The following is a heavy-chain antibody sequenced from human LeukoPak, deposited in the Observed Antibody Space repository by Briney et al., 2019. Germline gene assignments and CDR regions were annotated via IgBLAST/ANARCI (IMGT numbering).Heavy chain of an antibody. CDR1: GFTVSSNY. CDR3: ARESYDYVWGSYRYVGQELNFDY. V-gene: IGHV3-53*05. D-gene: IGHD3-16*02. CDR2: IYSDGGT. J-gene: IGHJ4*02. Sequence: GGSLRLSCAASGFTVSSNYMSWVRQAPGKGLEWVSIIYSDGGTYYADSVKGRFTISRDNSKNTLYLQMNSLRAEDTAVYYCARESYDYVWGSYRYVGQELNFDYWGQGTLVTVSS.